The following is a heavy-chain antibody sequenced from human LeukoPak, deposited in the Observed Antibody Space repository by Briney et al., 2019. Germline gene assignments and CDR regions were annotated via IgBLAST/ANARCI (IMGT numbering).Heavy chain of an antibody. CDR2: IYTSGST. CDR3: ARDGYGDA. D-gene: IGHD5-12*01. J-gene: IGHJ5*02. V-gene: IGHV4-61*02. Sequence: SQTLSLTCTVSGGSISSGSYYWSWIRQPAGKGLEWIGRIYTSGSTNYNPSLKSRVTISVDTSKNQFSLKLSSVTAADTAVYYCARDGYGDALSQGTLVTVSS. CDR1: GGSISSGSYY.